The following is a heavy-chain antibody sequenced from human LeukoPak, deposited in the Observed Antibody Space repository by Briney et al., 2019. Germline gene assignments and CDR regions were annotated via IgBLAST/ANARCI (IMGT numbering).Heavy chain of an antibody. CDR1: GGSFSGYY. V-gene: IGHV4-34*01. CDR2: IYYSGST. Sequence: SETLSLTCAVYGGSFSGYYWSWIRQPPGKGLGWIGSIYYSGSTYYNPSLKSRVTISVDTSKNQFSLKLSSVTAADTAVYYCARDYAAMVGLFDYWGQGTLVTVSS. J-gene: IGHJ4*02. CDR3: ARDYAAMVGLFDY. D-gene: IGHD5-18*01.